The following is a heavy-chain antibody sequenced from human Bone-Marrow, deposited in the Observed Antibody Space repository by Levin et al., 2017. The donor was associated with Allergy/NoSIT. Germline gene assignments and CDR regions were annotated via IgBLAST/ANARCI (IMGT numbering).Heavy chain of an antibody. CDR1: GFIFSSYW. V-gene: IGHV3-74*01. J-gene: IGHJ4*02. D-gene: IGHD3-10*01. CDR2: INEDGSII. Sequence: GGSLRLSCEASGFIFSSYWIHWVRQAPGKGLVWVSRINEDGSIIDYADSVKGRFTISRDNAKNTLYLQMNSLRAEDTAVYYCASDLSGQYDYWGQGIMVTVSS. CDR3: ASDLSGQYDY.